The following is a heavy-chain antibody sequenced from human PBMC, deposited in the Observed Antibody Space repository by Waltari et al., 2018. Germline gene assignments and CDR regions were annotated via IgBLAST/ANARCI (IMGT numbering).Heavy chain of an antibody. Sequence: QVQLVQSGAEVKKPGSSVKVSCKASGGTFSSYAISWVRQAPGQGLEWMGRIIPIFGTANYAQKFQGRVTITADKSTSTAYMELSSLRSEDTAVYYCASAWELKAIAARPVGYYYYGMDVWGQGTTVTVSS. CDR2: IIPIFGTA. J-gene: IGHJ6*02. CDR1: GGTFSSYA. V-gene: IGHV1-69*08. CDR3: ASAWELKAIAARPVGYYYYGMDV. D-gene: IGHD6-6*01.